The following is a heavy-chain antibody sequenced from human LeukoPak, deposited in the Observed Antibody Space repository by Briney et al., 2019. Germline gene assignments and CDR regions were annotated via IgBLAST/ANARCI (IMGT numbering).Heavy chain of an antibody. Sequence: SGPTLVNPTQTLTLTCTFSGFSLSTTGVGVGWIRQPPGKALEWLALIFWDDDKRYSPSLKSRLTISRDTSKNQVVLTMTNMDPADTATYYCAHFSHYYDSSGYKYYFDYWGQGTLVTVSS. CDR1: GFSLSTTGVG. CDR2: IFWDDDK. J-gene: IGHJ4*02. CDR3: AHFSHYYDSSGYKYYFDY. D-gene: IGHD3-22*01. V-gene: IGHV2-5*02.